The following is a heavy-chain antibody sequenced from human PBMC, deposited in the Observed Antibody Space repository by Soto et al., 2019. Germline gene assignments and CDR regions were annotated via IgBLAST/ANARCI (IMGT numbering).Heavy chain of an antibody. CDR1: GYTFTSYA. J-gene: IGHJ4*02. D-gene: IGHD1-26*01. V-gene: IGHV1-3*01. Sequence: GASVKVSCKASGYTFTSYAMHWVRQAPGQRLEWMGWINAGNGNTKYSQKLQGRATITRDTSASTAYMELSSLRSDDTAVYYCARLGLLYIVGAVPDFDYWGQGTLVTVSS. CDR3: ARLGLLYIVGAVPDFDY. CDR2: INAGNGNT.